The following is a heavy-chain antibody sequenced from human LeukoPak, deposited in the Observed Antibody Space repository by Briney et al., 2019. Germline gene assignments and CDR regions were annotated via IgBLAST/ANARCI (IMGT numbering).Heavy chain of an antibody. V-gene: IGHV3-23*01. Sequence: GGSLRLSCAASGFTFSSYAMSWVRKAPGKGLEWVSAISGSGGSTYYADSVKGRFTISRDNSKNTLYLQMNSLRAEDTAVYYCAKEADPYSGSYFSYYYYMDVWGKGTTVTVSS. D-gene: IGHD1-26*01. CDR2: ISGSGGST. CDR1: GFTFSSYA. CDR3: AKEADPYSGSYFSYYYYMDV. J-gene: IGHJ6*03.